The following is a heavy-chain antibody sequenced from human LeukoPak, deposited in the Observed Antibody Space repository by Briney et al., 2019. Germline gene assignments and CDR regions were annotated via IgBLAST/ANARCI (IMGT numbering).Heavy chain of an antibody. J-gene: IGHJ5*02. CDR1: GYTFTGYY. CDR2: INPNSGGT. D-gene: IGHD5-18*01. CDR3: AREVYSYGWSWFDP. Sequence: ASVKVSCKASGYTFTGYYMHWVREASGQGLEWIGWINPNSGGTNYAQKFQGRVTMTRDTSISTAYMELSRLRSDDTAVYYCAREVYSYGWSWFDPWGQGTLVTVSS. V-gene: IGHV1-2*02.